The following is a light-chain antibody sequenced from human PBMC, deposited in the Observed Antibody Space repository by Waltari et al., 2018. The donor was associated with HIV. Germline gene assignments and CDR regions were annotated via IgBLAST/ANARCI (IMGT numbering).Light chain of an antibody. CDR2: GAS. CDR3: HQRSNWALT. J-gene: IGKJ4*01. Sequence: EIVLTQSPATLSLSPGERATLSCRASQSVSRYLAWYQQKPGQAPRLVIYGASHRATGIPARFSGSGSGTDFTLTISSLEPEDFAVYYCHQRSNWALTFGGGTKVEIK. CDR1: QSVSRY. V-gene: IGKV3-11*01.